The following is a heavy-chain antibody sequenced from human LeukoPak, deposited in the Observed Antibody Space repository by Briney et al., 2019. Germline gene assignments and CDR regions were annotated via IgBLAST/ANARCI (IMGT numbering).Heavy chain of an antibody. CDR2: IYTSGST. Sequence: SETLSLTCTVSGGSISSYYWSWIRQPAGKGLEWIGRIYTSGSTNYNPSLKSRVTMSVDTSKNQFSLKLSSVTAADTAVYYCARETGAPYYDILTGYWGYYYYGMDVWGQGTTVTVSS. CDR3: ARETGAPYYDILTGYWGYYYYGMDV. D-gene: IGHD3-9*01. CDR1: GGSISSYY. V-gene: IGHV4-4*07. J-gene: IGHJ6*02.